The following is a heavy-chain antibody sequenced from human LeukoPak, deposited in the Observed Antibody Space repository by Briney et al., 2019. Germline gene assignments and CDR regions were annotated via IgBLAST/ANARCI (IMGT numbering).Heavy chain of an antibody. CDR2: INHSGST. J-gene: IGHJ4*02. CDR1: GGSFSGYY. D-gene: IGHD6-13*01. CDR3: ARGRVAAAGTSYFDY. Sequence: PSETLSLTCAVYGGSFSGYYWSWIRQPPGKGLEWIGEINHSGSTNYNPSLKSRVTISVDTSKNQFSLKLSSVTAADTAVYYRARGRVAAAGTSYFDYWGQGTLVTVSS. V-gene: IGHV4-34*01.